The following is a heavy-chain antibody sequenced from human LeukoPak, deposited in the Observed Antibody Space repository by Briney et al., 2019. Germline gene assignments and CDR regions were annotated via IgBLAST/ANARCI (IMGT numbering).Heavy chain of an antibody. D-gene: IGHD3-10*01. CDR3: ARDFLLWFGETLTGNYMDV. Sequence: PGGSLRLSCAASGFTFDDYGMSWVRQAPGKGLEWVSGINWNGGSTGYADSVKGRFTISRDNAKNSLYLQMNSLRAEDTALYYCARDFLLWFGETLTGNYMDVWGKGTTVTVSS. J-gene: IGHJ6*03. CDR1: GFTFDDYG. V-gene: IGHV3-20*04. CDR2: INWNGGST.